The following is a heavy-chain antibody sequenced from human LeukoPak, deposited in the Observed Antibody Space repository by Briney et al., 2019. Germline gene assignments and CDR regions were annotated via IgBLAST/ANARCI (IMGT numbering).Heavy chain of an antibody. CDR2: IKEDGTKK. V-gene: IGHV3-7*01. CDR1: GFTFNTFW. CDR3: ARDAAGYDA. D-gene: IGHD5-12*01. J-gene: IGHJ5*02. Sequence: GGSLRLSCAASGFTFNTFWMSWVRQTPGKGLEWVANIKEDGTKKYYVDSVKGRFTISRDNAENSLYLQMNSLRAEDPAVYYCARDAAGYDACGQGCLVIVSS.